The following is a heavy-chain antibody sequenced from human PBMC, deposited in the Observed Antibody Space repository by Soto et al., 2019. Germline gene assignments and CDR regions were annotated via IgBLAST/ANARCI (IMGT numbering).Heavy chain of an antibody. Sequence: GGSLRLSCAASGFTVSSNYMSWVRQAPGKGLEWVSVIYSGGITYYADSVKGRFTISRDNSKKTLYLQMNSLRAEDTAVDYCARDNARSRRRYYYYGMDVWGQGTTVTVSS. CDR3: ARDNARSRRRYYYYGMDV. D-gene: IGHD2-2*01. CDR2: IYSGGIT. J-gene: IGHJ6*02. CDR1: GFTVSSNY. V-gene: IGHV3-66*01.